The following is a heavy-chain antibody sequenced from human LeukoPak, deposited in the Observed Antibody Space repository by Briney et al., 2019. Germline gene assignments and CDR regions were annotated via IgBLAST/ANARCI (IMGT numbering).Heavy chain of an antibody. D-gene: IGHD3-9*01. J-gene: IGHJ6*04. CDR3: ARHEPMTGDVPLGYDYYGMDV. CDR2: IDPSDSYT. Sequence: GESLKISCKGSGYTFTTYWISWVRQMPGKGLEWMGRIDPSDSYTDYSPTFQGQVTISADKSISTAYLQWSSLKASDTAMFYCARHEPMTGDVPLGYDYYGMDVWGTGTTVTVSS. CDR1: GYTFTTYW. V-gene: IGHV5-10-1*01.